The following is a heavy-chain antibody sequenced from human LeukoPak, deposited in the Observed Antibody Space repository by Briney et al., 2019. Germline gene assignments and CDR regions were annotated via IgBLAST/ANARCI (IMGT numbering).Heavy chain of an antibody. CDR1: GFTFSSYS. CDR2: ISSSSSYI. D-gene: IGHD3-10*01. V-gene: IGHV3-21*01. J-gene: IGHJ4*02. CDR3: ARDLTSASAFDY. Sequence: GGSLRLSCAASGFTFSSYSMNWVRQAPGKGLEWVSSISSSSSYIYYADSVKGRFTISRDNAKNSLYLQMNSLRAEDTAAYYCARDLTSASAFDYWGQGTLVTVSS.